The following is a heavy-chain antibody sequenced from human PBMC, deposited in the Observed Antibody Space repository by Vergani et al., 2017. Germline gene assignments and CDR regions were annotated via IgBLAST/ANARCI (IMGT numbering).Heavy chain of an antibody. Sequence: QSQLVQSGDEVKKPGASVKVSCKTSGYSLINYGISWVRQAPGQGLEWLGWVSPYNGNTNYGQKIQGRVTMTTDTSTRTAYMQLRSLTFDDTAVYYCARSRGIVVVPAARLNNWFDPWGQGTLVTVSS. V-gene: IGHV1-18*01. CDR1: GYSLINYG. CDR2: VSPYNGNT. J-gene: IGHJ5*02. CDR3: ARSRGIVVVPAARLNNWFDP. D-gene: IGHD2-2*01.